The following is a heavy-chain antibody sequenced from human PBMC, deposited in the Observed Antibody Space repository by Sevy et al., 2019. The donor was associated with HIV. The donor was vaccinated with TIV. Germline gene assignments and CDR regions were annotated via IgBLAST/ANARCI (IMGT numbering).Heavy chain of an antibody. CDR1: GFTFSSYW. CDR3: ARAQQVTMLVVIGGLYFDF. J-gene: IGHJ4*02. Sequence: GGSLRLSCAASGFTFSSYWMTWVRQAPGKGLEWVANIKQDMSEKYYADSVKGRFTISRGNARNSLYLQMESLKAEDTAVYYGARAQQVTMLVVIGGLYFDFWGQGTLVTVSS. CDR2: IKQDMSEK. V-gene: IGHV3-7*01. D-gene: IGHD3-22*01.